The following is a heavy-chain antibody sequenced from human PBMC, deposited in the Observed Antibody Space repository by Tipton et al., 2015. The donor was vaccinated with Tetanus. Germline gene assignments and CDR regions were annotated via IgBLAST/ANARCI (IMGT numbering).Heavy chain of an antibody. D-gene: IGHD3-22*01. CDR1: GASFSSGDYY. Sequence: TLSLTCTVSGASFSSGDYYWSWIRRHPGKGLEWIGYIYFTGTTYYNPSLESRLTISIDTSKNQFSLELTSVTAADTAVYYCARDSYYSSRWSFADYWGQGTLVTVSS. CDR3: ARDSYYSSRWSFADY. J-gene: IGHJ4*02. CDR2: IYFTGTT. V-gene: IGHV4-31*03.